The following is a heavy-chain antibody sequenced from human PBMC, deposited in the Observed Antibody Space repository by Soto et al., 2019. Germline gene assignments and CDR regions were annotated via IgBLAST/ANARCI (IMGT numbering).Heavy chain of an antibody. CDR3: AKPYSGSPPKNFDY. CDR2: ISYDGSNK. V-gene: IGHV3-30*18. D-gene: IGHD1-26*01. J-gene: IGHJ4*02. CDR1: GFSFSIYG. Sequence: GGSLRLSCAASGFSFSIYGMYWVRQAPGKGLEWVAAISYDGSNKYYADSVKGRFTISRDNSKNTLYLQMNSLRAEDTAVYYCAKPYSGSPPKNFDYWGQGTLVTVSS.